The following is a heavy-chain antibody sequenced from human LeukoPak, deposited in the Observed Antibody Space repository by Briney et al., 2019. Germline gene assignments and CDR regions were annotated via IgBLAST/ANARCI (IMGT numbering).Heavy chain of an antibody. Sequence: PSETLSLTCTISGGSISSGYYWGWIRQPPGKGLEWIGEINHSGATNYNPSLKSRVTISIDTSKNQFSLKLSSVTAADTAVYYCASSRNYYDSSGSWEYYFDYWGQGTLVTVSS. J-gene: IGHJ4*02. V-gene: IGHV4-34*01. CDR2: INHSGAT. D-gene: IGHD3-22*01. CDR3: ASSRNYYDSSGSWEYYFDY. CDR1: GGSISSGYY.